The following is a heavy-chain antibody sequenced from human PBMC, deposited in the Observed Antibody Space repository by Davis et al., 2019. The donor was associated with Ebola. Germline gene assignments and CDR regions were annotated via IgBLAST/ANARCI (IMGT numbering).Heavy chain of an antibody. D-gene: IGHD3-3*01. Sequence: SETLSLTCTVSGGSITGSSYYWGWVRQPPGKGLEYIGGINYSGSSYYNPSLKSRVTISVDTSKNQFSLKVNSVTASDTAVYYCARQGWSGYSLRHWLDPWGRGTLVTVSS. CDR2: INYSGSS. CDR3: ARQGWSGYSLRHWLDP. CDR1: GGSITGSSYY. J-gene: IGHJ5*02. V-gene: IGHV4-39*01.